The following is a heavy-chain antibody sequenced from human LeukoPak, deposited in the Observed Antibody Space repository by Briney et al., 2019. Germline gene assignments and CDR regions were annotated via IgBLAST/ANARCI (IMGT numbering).Heavy chain of an antibody. D-gene: IGHD1/OR15-1a*01. V-gene: IGHV1-69*05. CDR2: IIPIFGTA. CDR3: ARASVRPVQLEQRFNWFDP. CDR1: GGTFSSYA. Sequence: SVKVSCKASGGTFSSYAISWVRQAPGQGLEWMGGIIPIFGTANYAQKLQGRVTMTTDTSTSTAYMELRSLRSDDTAVYYCARASVRPVQLEQRFNWFDPWGQGTLVTVSS. J-gene: IGHJ5*02.